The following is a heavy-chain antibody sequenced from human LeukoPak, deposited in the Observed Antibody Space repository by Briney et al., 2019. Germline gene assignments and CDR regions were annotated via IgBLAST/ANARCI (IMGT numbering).Heavy chain of an antibody. J-gene: IGHJ6*02. Sequence: TGGSLSSPVQPLDSAYWMSWVRQAPGKGLEWVANINQDGSDKYYVDSVMGRFTISKDNAKNSVYLQMNSLRPEDTAIYYCAWYGVTHGLDVWGQGTTVTVSS. CDR3: AWYGVTHGLDV. CDR2: INQDGSDK. V-gene: IGHV3-7*01. D-gene: IGHD3-10*01. CDR1: DSAYW.